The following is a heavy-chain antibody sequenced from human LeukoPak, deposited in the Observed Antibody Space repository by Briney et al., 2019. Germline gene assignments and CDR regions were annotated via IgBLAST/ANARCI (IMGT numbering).Heavy chain of an antibody. J-gene: IGHJ6*04. CDR1: GYIFTNYA. V-gene: IGHV1-3*01. D-gene: IGHD2-2*01. CDR2: INSGNGDT. CDR3: ARGDCSNCYNTDV. Sequence: GASVKVSCKASGYIFTNYAMHWVRQAPGKRLGGMGWINSGNGDTKYSQTFQDRVTITRDTSASTAYMELSSLRSEDTAVYYCARGDCSNCYNTDVWGKGTTVTVSS.